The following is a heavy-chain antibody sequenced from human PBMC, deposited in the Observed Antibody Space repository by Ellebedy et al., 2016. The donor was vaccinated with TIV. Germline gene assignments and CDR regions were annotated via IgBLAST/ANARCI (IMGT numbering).Heavy chain of an antibody. J-gene: IGHJ6*02. Sequence: GESLKISCAASGFAVSSNYMTWVRQAPGRGLEWVSLIYSDGNTNYADSVRGRFTISRDSSKNTLDLQMNSLRAEDTAVYHCARAGEYCDFPQNCYAMDVWGQGTTVTVS. CDR1: GFAVSSNY. D-gene: IGHD2/OR15-2a*01. CDR3: ARAGEYCDFPQNCYAMDV. CDR2: IYSDGNT. V-gene: IGHV3-53*01.